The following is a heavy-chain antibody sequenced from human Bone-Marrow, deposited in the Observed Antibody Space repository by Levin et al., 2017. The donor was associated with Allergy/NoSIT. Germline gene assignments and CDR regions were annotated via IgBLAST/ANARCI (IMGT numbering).Heavy chain of an antibody. V-gene: IGHV3-30-3*01. CDR2: ISYDGSNK. Sequence: GGSLRLSCAASGFTFSSYAMHWVRQAPGKGLEWVAVISYDGSNKYYADSVKGRFTISRDNSKNTLYLQMNSLRAEDTAVYYCARGGLYDILTGYYPFDYWGQGTLVTVSS. CDR3: ARGGLYDILTGYYPFDY. J-gene: IGHJ4*02. D-gene: IGHD3-9*01. CDR1: GFTFSSYA.